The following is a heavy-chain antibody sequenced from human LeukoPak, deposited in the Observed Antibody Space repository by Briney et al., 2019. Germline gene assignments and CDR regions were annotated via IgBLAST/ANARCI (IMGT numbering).Heavy chain of an antibody. Sequence: GGSLRLSCAASGFSVSSNYMNWVRQAPGKGLEWVSLIYSGGSASYTDSVKGRFTISRDNSKNTLYLQMNSLRAEDTAVYYCANFIVGATSSGYWGQGTLVTVSS. CDR3: ANFIVGATSSGY. D-gene: IGHD1-26*01. CDR1: GFSVSSNY. J-gene: IGHJ4*02. V-gene: IGHV3-53*05. CDR2: IYSGGSA.